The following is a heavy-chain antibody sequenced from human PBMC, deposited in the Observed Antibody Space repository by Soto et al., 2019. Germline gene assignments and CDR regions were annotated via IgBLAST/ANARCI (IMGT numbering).Heavy chain of an antibody. J-gene: IGHJ3*01. CDR2: IHPSGQPI. CDR1: GFTFSTSE. Sequence: EVQLVESGGGLIQPGGSLRLSCAASGFTFSTSEMYWVRQAPGKGLEWVSYIHPSGQPIFYADSVKGRFTISRDNAKNSLYRQMSSLRAEDSAVYYWARRARRWGQGTMVTVSS. V-gene: IGHV3-48*03. CDR3: ARRARR. D-gene: IGHD1-26*01.